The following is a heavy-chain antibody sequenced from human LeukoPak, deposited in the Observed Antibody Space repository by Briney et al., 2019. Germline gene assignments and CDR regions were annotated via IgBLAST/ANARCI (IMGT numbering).Heavy chain of an antibody. CDR1: GGSISSYY. Sequence: PSETLSLTCTVSGGSISSYYWSWIRQPAGKGLEWIGRIYTSGSTDYNPSFKSRITISVDTSKNQFSLKLSSVTAADTAVYYCARHYYDTSGYYYFDYWGQGTLVTVSS. D-gene: IGHD3-22*01. CDR2: IYTSGST. V-gene: IGHV4-4*07. J-gene: IGHJ4*02. CDR3: ARHYYDTSGYYYFDY.